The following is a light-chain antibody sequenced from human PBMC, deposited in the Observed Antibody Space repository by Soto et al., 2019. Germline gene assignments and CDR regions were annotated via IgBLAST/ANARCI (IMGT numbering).Light chain of an antibody. Sequence: DVVMTQSPLSLPVTLGQPASISCRSSQSLVYSDGNTYLNWFQQRPDQSPRRLIYKVSKRDSGVPDRFSGSGSGTDFTLKISRVEAEDVGVYYCMQGTHWPPFTFGPGTQVDIK. CDR2: KVS. CDR3: MQGTHWPPFT. V-gene: IGKV2-30*01. J-gene: IGKJ3*01. CDR1: QSLVYSDGNTY.